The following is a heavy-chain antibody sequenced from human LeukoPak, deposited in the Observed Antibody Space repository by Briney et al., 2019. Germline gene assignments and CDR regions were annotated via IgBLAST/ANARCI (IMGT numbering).Heavy chain of an antibody. CDR1: GFTFDDYA. Sequence: PGRSLRLSCAASGFTFDDYAMHWVRQAPGKGLEWVSGISWNSGTIGYADSVKGRFTISRDNAKNSLYLQMNSLRAEDTALYYCANGIYYGSGSPNWFDPWGQGTLVTVSS. D-gene: IGHD3-10*01. CDR3: ANGIYYGSGSPNWFDP. CDR2: ISWNSGTI. J-gene: IGHJ5*02. V-gene: IGHV3-9*01.